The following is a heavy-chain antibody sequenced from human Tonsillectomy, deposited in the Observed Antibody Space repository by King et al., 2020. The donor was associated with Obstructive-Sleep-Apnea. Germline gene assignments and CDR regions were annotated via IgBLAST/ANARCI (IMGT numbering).Heavy chain of an antibody. CDR3: ARGDTMIVVVTPDAFDI. D-gene: IGHD3-22*01. CDR2: INHSGST. J-gene: IGHJ3*02. CDR1: GVSFSGYY. Sequence: VQLQQWGAGLLKPSETLSLPCAVYGVSFSGYYWSWIRQPPGKGLEWIGEINHSGSTNYNPSLKSRVTISVDTSKNQFSLKLSSVTAADTAVYYCARGDTMIVVVTPDAFDIWGRGTMVTVSS. V-gene: IGHV4-34*01.